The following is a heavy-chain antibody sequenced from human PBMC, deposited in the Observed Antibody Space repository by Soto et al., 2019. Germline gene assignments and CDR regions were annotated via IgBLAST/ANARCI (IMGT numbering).Heavy chain of an antibody. CDR2: ISFSDGGT. J-gene: IGHJ2*01. CDR1: GFTFSSYA. CDR3: VKDDRILGRRYFDL. D-gene: IGHD2-15*01. Sequence: PGGSLRLSCAASGFTFSSYAMTWVRQAPGKGLEWVSSISFSDGGTYYADSVKGRLTISRDNSKNTLFLQMNSLRVEDTAVYYCVKDDRILGRRYFDLWGRGTLLTVSS. V-gene: IGHV3-23*01.